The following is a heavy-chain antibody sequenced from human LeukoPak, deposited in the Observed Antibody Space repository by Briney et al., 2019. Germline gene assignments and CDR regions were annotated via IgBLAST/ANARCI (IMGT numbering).Heavy chain of an antibody. Sequence: PGGSLRLSCAASGLTFTNYSMSWVRQAPGRGLEWVSSISRSSRYIDYADSVKGRFTISRDNAKNSLYLQMNSLRAEDTAVHYCARTRNLGYCSSTSCPNFDYWGQGTLVIVSS. D-gene: IGHD2-2*01. CDR1: GLTFTNYS. CDR3: ARTRNLGYCSSTSCPNFDY. J-gene: IGHJ4*02. V-gene: IGHV3-21*01. CDR2: ISRSSRYI.